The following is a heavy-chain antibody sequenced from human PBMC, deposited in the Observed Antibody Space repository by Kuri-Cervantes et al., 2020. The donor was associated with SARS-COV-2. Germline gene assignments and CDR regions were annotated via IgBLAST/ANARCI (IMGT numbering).Heavy chain of an antibody. CDR3: AKSVPHWYFDL. CDR1: GGSISSYY. V-gene: IGHV4-59*01. Sequence: SETLSLTCTVSGGSISSYYWSWIRQHPGKGLEWIGYIYYSGNTNYNPSLKSRVTISIDTSKSQFSLRLTSVTAADTAVYYCAKSVPHWYFDLWGRGTLVTVSS. J-gene: IGHJ2*01. CDR2: IYYSGNT.